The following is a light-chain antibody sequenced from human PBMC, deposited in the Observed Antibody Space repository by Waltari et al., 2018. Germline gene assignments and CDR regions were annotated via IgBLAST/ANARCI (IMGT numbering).Light chain of an antibody. CDR3: QQSYRSPWT. V-gene: IGKV1-39*01. CDR2: AGS. J-gene: IGKJ1*01. CDR1: QNIDKY. Sequence: DIQMTQSPSSLSASFGDTVTITCRASQNIDKYLNWYHQKSGNAPKLLIFAGSPLQTGVPSRFSGSGSGTDFTLTISDLQPEDFATYFCQQSYRSPWTFGLGTQVDIK.